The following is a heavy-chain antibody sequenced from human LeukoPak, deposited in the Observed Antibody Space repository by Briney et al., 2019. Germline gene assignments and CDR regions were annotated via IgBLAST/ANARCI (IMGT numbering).Heavy chain of an antibody. CDR3: ARAITIIARNGYYYYMDV. CDR1: GYTFTSYD. J-gene: IGHJ6*03. Sequence: GASVKVSCKASGYTFTSYDINRVRQATGQGLEWMGWMNPNSGNTGYAQKFQGRVTMTRNTSISTAYMELSSLRSEDTAVYYCARAITIIARNGYYYYMDVWGKGTTVTVSS. V-gene: IGHV1-8*01. D-gene: IGHD3-22*01. CDR2: MNPNSGNT.